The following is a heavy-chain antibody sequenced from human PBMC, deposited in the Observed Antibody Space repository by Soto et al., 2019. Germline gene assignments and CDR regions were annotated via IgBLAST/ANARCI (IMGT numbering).Heavy chain of an antibody. CDR1: GYTLTELS. J-gene: IGHJ5*02. V-gene: IGHV1-24*01. D-gene: IGHD3-3*01. CDR2: FDPEDGET. Sequence: SVKVSCKVSGYTLTELSMHWVRQAPGKGLEWMGGFDPEDGETIYAQKFQGRVTMTEDTSTDTAYMELSSLRSEDTAVYYCATLSNDSWSGPHNWFDPWGQGNLVTVSS. CDR3: ATLSNDSWSGPHNWFDP.